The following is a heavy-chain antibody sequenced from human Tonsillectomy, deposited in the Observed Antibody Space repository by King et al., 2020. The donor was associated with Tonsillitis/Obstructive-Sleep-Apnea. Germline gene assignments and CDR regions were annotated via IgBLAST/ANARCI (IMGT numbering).Heavy chain of an antibody. D-gene: IGHD2-2*02. CDR1: GFTFGDYA. J-gene: IGHJ3*02. Sequence: VQLVESGGGLVQPGRSLRLSCTASGFTFGDYAMSWVRQAPGKGLEWVGFIRSKAYGGTTEYAASVKGRFTISRDDSKSIAYLQMNSLKTEDTAVYYCTIRPGYCSSTSCYRGSAFDIWGQGTMVTVSS. CDR3: TIRPGYCSSTSCYRGSAFDI. V-gene: IGHV3-49*04. CDR2: IRSKAYGGTT.